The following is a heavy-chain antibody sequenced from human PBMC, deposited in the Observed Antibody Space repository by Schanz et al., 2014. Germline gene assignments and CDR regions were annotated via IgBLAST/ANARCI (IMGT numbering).Heavy chain of an antibody. CDR2: ISGSGGST. CDR1: GFAFSSFA. Sequence: EVQLMESGGGLVKPGGSLRLSCVASGFAFSSFAMTWVRQAPGRGLEWVSAISGSGGSTYYADSVKGRFTISRDNSKNTVYLQMNSLRAEDTAVYYCAKDAENTAMITDYFDYWGQGTLVNVSS. D-gene: IGHD5-18*01. J-gene: IGHJ4*02. V-gene: IGHV3-23*01. CDR3: AKDAENTAMITDYFDY.